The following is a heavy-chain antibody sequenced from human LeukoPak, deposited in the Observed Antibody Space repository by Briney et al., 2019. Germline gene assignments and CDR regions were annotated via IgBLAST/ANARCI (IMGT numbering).Heavy chain of an antibody. CDR2: IYTSGST. Sequence: PSETLSLTCAVYGGSFSGYYWSWSRQPAGKGLEWIGRIYTSGSTNYNPSLKSRVTISVDTSKNQFSLKLSSVTAADTAVYYCARDGGLPMDPWGQGTLVTVSS. D-gene: IGHD3-16*01. J-gene: IGHJ5*02. CDR3: ARDGGLPMDP. V-gene: IGHV4-4*07. CDR1: GGSFSGYY.